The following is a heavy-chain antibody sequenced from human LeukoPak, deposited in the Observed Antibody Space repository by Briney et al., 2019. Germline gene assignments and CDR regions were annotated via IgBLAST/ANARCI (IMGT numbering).Heavy chain of an antibody. Sequence: ASVKVSCKASGYTFTSYYMHWVRQAPGQGLEWMGWINPNSGGTNYAQKFQGRVTMTRDTSISTVYMELSRLRSDDTAVNYCARSPDILTGENFDYWGQGTLVTVSS. J-gene: IGHJ4*02. CDR2: INPNSGGT. CDR3: ARSPDILTGENFDY. D-gene: IGHD3-9*01. V-gene: IGHV1-2*02. CDR1: GYTFTSYY.